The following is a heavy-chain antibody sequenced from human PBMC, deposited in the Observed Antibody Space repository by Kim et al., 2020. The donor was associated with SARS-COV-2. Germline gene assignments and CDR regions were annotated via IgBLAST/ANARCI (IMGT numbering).Heavy chain of an antibody. CDR1: GFTFSNAW. Sequence: GGSLRLSCAASGFTFSNAWMSWVRQAPGKGLEWVGRIKSKTDGGTTDYAAPVKGRFTISRDDSKNTLYLQMNSLKTEDTAVYYCTTDFGLLWFGELFPLGSWGQGTLVTVSS. J-gene: IGHJ5*02. CDR3: TTDFGLLWFGELFPLGS. CDR2: IKSKTDGGTT. V-gene: IGHV3-15*01. D-gene: IGHD3-10*01.